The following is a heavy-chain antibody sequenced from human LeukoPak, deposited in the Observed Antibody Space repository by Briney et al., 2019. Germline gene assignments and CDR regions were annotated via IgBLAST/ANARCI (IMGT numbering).Heavy chain of an antibody. J-gene: IGHJ5*02. CDR1: GGSSSGYY. D-gene: IGHD6-25*01. Sequence: PSETLSHTCAVSGGSSSGYYWSWIRQPPGKGREWIGEIIHRGTTHYNPSLKSRLTISVDTSKNQFSLKQSSVTAADTAVYYCARKAARRAWFDPWGQGTLVTVSS. V-gene: IGHV4-34*12. CDR2: IIHRGTT. CDR3: ARKAARRAWFDP.